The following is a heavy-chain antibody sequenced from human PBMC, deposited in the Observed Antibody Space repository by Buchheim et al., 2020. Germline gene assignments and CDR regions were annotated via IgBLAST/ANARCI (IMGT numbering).Heavy chain of an antibody. Sequence: EAQLVESGGGLVQPGRSLRLSCAASGFSFDEYTMHWVRLIPGKGLEWVSRITWDSANIDYADFVRGRFTVSRDNAKDSLYLQMNSLRPEDTALYYCTKDRYCPGGICPLDYWGQGTL. CDR3: TKDRYCPGGICPLDY. V-gene: IGHV3-9*01. CDR2: ITWDSANI. CDR1: GFSFDEYT. D-gene: IGHD2-8*02. J-gene: IGHJ4*02.